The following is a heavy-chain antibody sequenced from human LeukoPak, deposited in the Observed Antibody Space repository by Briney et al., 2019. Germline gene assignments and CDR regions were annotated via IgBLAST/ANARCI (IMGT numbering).Heavy chain of an antibody. CDR2: ISDDGSSI. CDR1: GFTFRNYY. J-gene: IGHJ4*02. Sequence: GGSLRLSCVASGFTFRNYYMHWVRQVPGKGLVWVSRISDDGSSIFYADSVKGRFTISRDNAKNSLYVQMNSLRADDSAVYYCARSSNGVYIQWGQGTLVTVSS. D-gene: IGHD2-8*01. CDR3: ARSSNGVYIQ. V-gene: IGHV3-74*01.